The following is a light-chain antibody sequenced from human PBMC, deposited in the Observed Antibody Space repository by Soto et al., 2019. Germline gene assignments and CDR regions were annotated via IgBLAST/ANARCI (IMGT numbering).Light chain of an antibody. CDR1: SSDVGSYYF. V-gene: IGLV2-11*01. CDR3: QSYDRGLGRGV. Sequence: QSALTQPRSVSGSPGQSVTISCTGTSSDVGSYYFVSWYQQHPGKAPKIIIYDVTKRPSGVPDRFSGSKSGNTASLTISGLRAEDGAEFYCQSYDRGLGRGVLGGGTKLPVL. J-gene: IGLJ3*02. CDR2: DVT.